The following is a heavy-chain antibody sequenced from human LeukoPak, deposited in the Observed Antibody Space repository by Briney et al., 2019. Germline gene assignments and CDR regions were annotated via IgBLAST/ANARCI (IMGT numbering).Heavy chain of an antibody. D-gene: IGHD5-24*01. CDR2: IKTDGSIT. J-gene: IGHJ6*01. Sequence: PGGSLRLSCAASGFSFSDYCMVWVRQAPGKGLVWVSNIKTDGSITNYADSVKGRSTISRNNAKNTLYLQMNSTRAEDTVAYYLGRDNTYKVEVFGEGATVTVSS. CDR3: GRDNTYKVEV. CDR1: GFSFSDYC. V-gene: IGHV3-74*01.